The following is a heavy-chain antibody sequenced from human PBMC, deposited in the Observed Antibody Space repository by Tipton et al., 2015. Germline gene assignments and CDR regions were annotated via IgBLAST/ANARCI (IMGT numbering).Heavy chain of an antibody. Sequence: TLSLTCTVSGGSINNNYWSWIRQPPGKGLEWIGEINHSGSSNYNPSLKTRVTIVVDTSKNQFSLKLNSVTAADAAVYYCARAWDPYTNKYYYGMDIWGQGTAVTVSS. J-gene: IGHJ6*02. D-gene: IGHD2-8*01. V-gene: IGHV4-59*01. CDR1: GGSINNNY. CDR3: ARAWDPYTNKYYYGMDI. CDR2: INHSGSS.